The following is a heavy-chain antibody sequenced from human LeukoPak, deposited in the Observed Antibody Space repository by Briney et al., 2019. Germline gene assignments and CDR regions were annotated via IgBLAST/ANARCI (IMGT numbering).Heavy chain of an antibody. CDR1: GYSFTSYW. CDR2: IYPGDSDT. V-gene: IGHV5-51*01. Sequence: GESLKISCKGSGYSFTSYWIGWVRQMPGKGLEWMGIIYPGDSDTRYSPSFQGQVTISADKSISTAYLQWSSLKASDTAMYYCARSYAGYSSSSPLDYWGQGTLVTVSS. D-gene: IGHD6-13*01. CDR3: ARSYAGYSSSSPLDY. J-gene: IGHJ4*02.